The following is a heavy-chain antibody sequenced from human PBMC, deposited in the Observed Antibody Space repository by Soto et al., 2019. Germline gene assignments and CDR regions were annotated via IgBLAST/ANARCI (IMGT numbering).Heavy chain of an antibody. J-gene: IGHJ4*02. D-gene: IGHD6-13*01. CDR1: GFTFTSYA. Sequence: EVQLLESGGGLVQPGGSLRLSCAASGFTFTSYAMNWVRLAPGKGLEWVSAISGTGYNTYYADSAKGRFTISRDNTKNTLYLQMNSLRAEDTAVYYCAKAGFSSSWSPTYFDYWGQGTLVTVSS. CDR3: AKAGFSSSWSPTYFDY. V-gene: IGHV3-23*01. CDR2: ISGTGYNT.